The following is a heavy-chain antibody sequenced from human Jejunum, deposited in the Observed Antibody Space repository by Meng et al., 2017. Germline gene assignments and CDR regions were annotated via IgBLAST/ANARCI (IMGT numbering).Heavy chain of an antibody. V-gene: IGHV4-31*01. D-gene: IGHD1-1*01. CDR1: GASMSSGNYY. Sequence: QIDLQESGPVLVKPSQTLSLTCTVSGASMSSGNYYWTWIRQHPGKGLEWIGYIYYSGSTYYNPSPQSLVTISIDMSENQFSLKLTSVTAADTAVYYCARVNWTSSYWYFDLWGRGTLVTVSS. J-gene: IGHJ2*01. CDR2: IYYSGST. CDR3: ARVNWTSSYWYFDL.